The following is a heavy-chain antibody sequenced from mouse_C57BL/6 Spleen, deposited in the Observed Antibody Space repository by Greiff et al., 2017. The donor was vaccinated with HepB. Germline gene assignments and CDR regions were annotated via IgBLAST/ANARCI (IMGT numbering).Heavy chain of an antibody. J-gene: IGHJ3*01. Sequence: EVKLVESGAELVKPGASVKLSCTASGFNIKDYYMHWVKQRTEQGLEWIGRIDPEDGETKYAPKFQGKATITADTSSNTAYLQLSSLTSEDTAVYYCASGAYSNYGAYWGQGTLVTVSA. CDR1: GFNIKDYY. V-gene: IGHV14-2*01. CDR3: ASGAYSNYGAY. D-gene: IGHD2-5*01. CDR2: IDPEDGET.